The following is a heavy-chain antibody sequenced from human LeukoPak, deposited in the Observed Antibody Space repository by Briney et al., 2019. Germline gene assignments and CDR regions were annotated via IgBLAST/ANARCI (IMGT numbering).Heavy chain of an antibody. CDR1: GYTFTAYY. CDR2: INPINPNSDDI. D-gene: IGHD6-13*01. CDR3: ARGGYSSSLYDY. Sequence: ASVKVSCKTSGYTFTAYYMHWVRQAPGQGLEWLGWINPINPNSDDIHYAQKFRGRVTMTRDTSISTAYVELSSLRADDTAVYYCARGGYSSSLYDYWGQGTLVTASS. J-gene: IGHJ4*02. V-gene: IGHV1-2*02.